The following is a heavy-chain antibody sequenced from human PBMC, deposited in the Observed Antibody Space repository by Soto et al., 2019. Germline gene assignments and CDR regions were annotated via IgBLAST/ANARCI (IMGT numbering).Heavy chain of an antibody. CDR2: INAGNGNT. V-gene: IGHV1-3*01. CDR3: AIGKWELAHFDY. Sequence: ASVKVSCKASGYTFTSYAMHWVRQAPGQRLEWMGWINAGNGNTKYSQRFQGRVTITRDTSASTAYMELSSLRSEDTAVYYCAIGKWELAHFDYWGQGTLVTVSS. J-gene: IGHJ4*02. D-gene: IGHD1-26*01. CDR1: GYTFTSYA.